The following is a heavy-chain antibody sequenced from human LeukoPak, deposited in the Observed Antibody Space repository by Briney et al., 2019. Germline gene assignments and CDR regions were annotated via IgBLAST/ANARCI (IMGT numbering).Heavy chain of an antibody. CDR1: DYSIRSDYY. J-gene: IGHJ4*02. CDR3: ARVGPGGGLYYFDY. CDR2: INHSGST. V-gene: IGHV4-38-2*02. Sequence: SETLSLTCTVSDYSIRSDYYWGWIRPPPGKGLEWIGSINHSGSTYYNPSLKSRVTISLDTSKNQFSLKLSSVTAADTALYYCARVGPGGGLYYFDYWGQGTLVTVSS. D-gene: IGHD1-26*01.